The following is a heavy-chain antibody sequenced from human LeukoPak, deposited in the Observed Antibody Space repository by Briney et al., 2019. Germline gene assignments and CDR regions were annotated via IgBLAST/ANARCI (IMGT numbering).Heavy chain of an antibody. V-gene: IGHV3-48*03. CDR2: IGRSGTII. CDR3: VRGTAAAGLGY. J-gene: IGHJ4*02. Sequence: PGGSLRLSCAASGFIFSNYEMNWVRQAPGKGLEWVSYIGRSGTIIYYADSVKGRFTISSDDPKNSLYLQMNSLRAEDTAVYYCVRGTAAAGLGYWGQGTPVTVSS. D-gene: IGHD6-13*01. CDR1: GFIFSNYE.